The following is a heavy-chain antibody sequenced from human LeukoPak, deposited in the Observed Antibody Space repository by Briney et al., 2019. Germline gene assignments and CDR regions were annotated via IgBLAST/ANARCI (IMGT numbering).Heavy chain of an antibody. J-gene: IGHJ6*02. CDR1: GFTCSSYW. CDR2: IKQDGSEK. V-gene: IGHV3-7*01. Sequence: GGSLRLSCAASGFTCSSYWMSWVRQAPGKGLEWVANIKQDGSEKYYVDSVKGRFTISRDNAKNSLYLQMNSLRAEDTAVYYCARDDLQSVYYYGMDVWGQGTTVTVSS. CDR3: ARDDLQSVYYYGMDV. D-gene: IGHD4-11*01.